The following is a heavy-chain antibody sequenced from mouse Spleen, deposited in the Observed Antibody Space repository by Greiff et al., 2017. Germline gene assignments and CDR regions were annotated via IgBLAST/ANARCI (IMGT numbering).Heavy chain of an antibody. D-gene: IGHD1-2*01. CDR1: GYSITSGYD. J-gene: IGHJ2*01. CDR3: ARSNYGYVYFDY. CDR2: ISYSGST. V-gene: IGHV3-1*01. Sequence: EVQLQESGPGMVKPSQSLSLTCTVTGYSITSGYDWHWIRHFPGNKLEWMGYISYSGSTNYNPSLKSRISITHDTSKNHFFLKLNSVTTEDTATYYCARSNYGYVYFDYWGQGTTLTVSS.